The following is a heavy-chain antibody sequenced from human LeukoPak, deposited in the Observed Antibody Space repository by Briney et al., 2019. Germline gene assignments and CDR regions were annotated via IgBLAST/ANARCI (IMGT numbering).Heavy chain of an antibody. Sequence: PSETLSLTCTVSGGSISSYYWSWIRQPPGKGLEWIGYIYYSGSTNYNPSLKSRVTISVDTSKNQFSLKLSSVTAADTAVYYCATQDYGDYRSYYMDVWGKGTTVTVSS. CDR1: GGSISSYY. CDR3: ATQDYGDYRSYYMDV. J-gene: IGHJ6*03. V-gene: IGHV4-59*01. CDR2: IYYSGST. D-gene: IGHD4-17*01.